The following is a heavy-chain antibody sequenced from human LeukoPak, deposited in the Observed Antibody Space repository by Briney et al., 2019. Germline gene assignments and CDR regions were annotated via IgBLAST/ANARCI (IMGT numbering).Heavy chain of an antibody. CDR1: GFTFSSYE. CDR3: ARDRGKTIAFDI. CDR2: ISSSSSYI. Sequence: PGGSLRLSCAASGFTFSSYEMNWVRQAPGKGLEWVSSISSSSSYIYYANSVKGRFTISRDNAKNSLYLQMNSLRAEDTAVYYCARDRGKTIAFDIWGQGTMVTVSS. V-gene: IGHV3-21*01. J-gene: IGHJ3*02.